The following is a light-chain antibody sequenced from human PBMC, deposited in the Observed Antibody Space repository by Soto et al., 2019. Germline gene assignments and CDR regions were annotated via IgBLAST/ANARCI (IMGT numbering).Light chain of an antibody. CDR1: SSDVGGYNY. Sequence: QPASVSGSPGQSITISCTGTSSDVGGYNYVSWYQQHPGKAPKLMIYDVSNRPSGVSNRFSGSKSGNTASLTISGLQAEDEADYYCSSYTSSSTLEVFGTGTKVTVL. J-gene: IGLJ1*01. CDR3: SSYTSSSTLEV. CDR2: DVS. V-gene: IGLV2-14*01.